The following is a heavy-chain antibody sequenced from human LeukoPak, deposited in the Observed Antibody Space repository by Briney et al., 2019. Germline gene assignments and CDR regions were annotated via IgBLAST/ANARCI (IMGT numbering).Heavy chain of an antibody. J-gene: IGHJ4*02. CDR2: ISSSSSYI. CDR3: AKDIRSSGWSKYSDY. D-gene: IGHD6-19*01. CDR1: GFTFSSYS. Sequence: GGSLRLSRAASGFTFSSYSMNWVRQAPGKGLEWVSSISSSSSYIYYADSVKGRFTISRDNAKNSLYLQMNSLRAEDTAVYYCAKDIRSSGWSKYSDYWGQGTLVTVSS. V-gene: IGHV3-21*04.